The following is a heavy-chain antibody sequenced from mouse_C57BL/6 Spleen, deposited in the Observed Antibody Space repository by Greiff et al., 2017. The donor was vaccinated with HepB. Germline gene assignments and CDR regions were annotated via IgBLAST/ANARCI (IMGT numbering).Heavy chain of an antibody. CDR3: ARSGLRYYAMDY. J-gene: IGHJ4*01. CDR1: GYTFTDYN. V-gene: IGHV1-18*01. Sequence: EVQLQQSGPELVKPGASVKIPCKASGYTFTDYNMDWVKQSHGKSLEWIGDITPNNGGTIYNQKFKGKATLTVDKSSSTAYMELRSLTSEDTAGYYCARSGLRYYAMDYWGQGTSVTVSS. CDR2: ITPNNGGT. D-gene: IGHD2-4*01.